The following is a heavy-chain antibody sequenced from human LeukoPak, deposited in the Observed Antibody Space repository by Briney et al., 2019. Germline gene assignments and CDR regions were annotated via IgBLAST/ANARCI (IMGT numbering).Heavy chain of an antibody. Sequence: SETLSLTCAVYGGSFSDYSWSWICQPPGKGLEWIGEIDHSGSTNYNPSLKSRVTISVDTSKNQFSLKLSSVTAADTAVYYCATRLPTDYWGQGTLVTVSS. CDR3: ATRLPTDY. CDR2: IDHSGST. J-gene: IGHJ4*02. V-gene: IGHV4-34*01. CDR1: GGSFSDYS. D-gene: IGHD5-12*01.